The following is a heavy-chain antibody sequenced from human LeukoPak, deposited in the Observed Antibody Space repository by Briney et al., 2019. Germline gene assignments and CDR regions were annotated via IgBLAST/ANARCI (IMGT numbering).Heavy chain of an antibody. V-gene: IGHV1-69*13. CDR3: AFYSYYDFWSGYYKEGYYFDY. Sequence: ASVKVSCKASGGTFSSYAISWVRQAPGQGLEWMGGIIPIFGTANYAQKFQGRVTITADESTSTAYMELSSLRFEDTAVYYCAFYSYYDFWSGYYKEGYYFDYWGQGTLVTVSS. D-gene: IGHD3-3*01. CDR2: IIPIFGTA. CDR1: GGTFSSYA. J-gene: IGHJ4*02.